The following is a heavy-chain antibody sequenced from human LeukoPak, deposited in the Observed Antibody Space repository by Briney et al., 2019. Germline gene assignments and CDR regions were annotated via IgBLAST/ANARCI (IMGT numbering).Heavy chain of an antibody. D-gene: IGHD6-19*01. V-gene: IGHV4-39*07. CDR2: INHSGST. CDR3: ARIAVAAEYFDY. J-gene: IGHJ4*02. Sequence: PSETLSLTCTVSGGSISSGDYYWSWIRQPPGKGLEWIGEINHSGSTNYNPSLKSRVTISVDTSKNQFSLKLSSVTAADTAVYYCARIAVAAEYFDYWGQGTLVTVSS. CDR1: GGSISSGDYY.